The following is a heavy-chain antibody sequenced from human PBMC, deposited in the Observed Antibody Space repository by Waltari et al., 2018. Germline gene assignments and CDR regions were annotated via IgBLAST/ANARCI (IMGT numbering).Heavy chain of an antibody. Sequence: QVQLVQSGAEVKKPGSSVKVSCKASGGTFSSYAISWVRQAPGQGLEWMGVIIPIFGTANYAQKFQGRVTMTADESTSTAYMELSSLRSEDTAVYYCARGRLLVVPAAGLNWFDPWGQGTLVTVSS. CDR3: ARGRLLVVPAAGLNWFDP. CDR2: IIPIFGTA. J-gene: IGHJ5*02. V-gene: IGHV1-69*01. D-gene: IGHD2-2*01. CDR1: GGTFSSYA.